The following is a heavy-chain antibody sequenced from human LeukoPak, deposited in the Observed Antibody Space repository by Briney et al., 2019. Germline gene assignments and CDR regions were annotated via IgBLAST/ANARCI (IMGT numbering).Heavy chain of an antibody. Sequence: PGGSLRLSRAASGFTFGTYAMNWVRQAPGKGLEWVSVITGNSGLIYYADSVKGRFTISRDNSKNMLYLQMNSLRAEDTATYYCVKDRKPDSRYNFDFWGQGTLVTVSS. CDR2: ITGNSGLI. V-gene: IGHV3-23*01. D-gene: IGHD5-12*01. CDR3: VKDRKPDSRYNFDF. CDR1: GFTFGTYA. J-gene: IGHJ4*02.